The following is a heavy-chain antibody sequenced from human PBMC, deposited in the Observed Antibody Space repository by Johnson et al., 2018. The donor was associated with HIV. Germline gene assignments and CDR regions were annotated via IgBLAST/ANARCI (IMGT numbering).Heavy chain of an antibody. CDR2: IWYDGSNK. D-gene: IGHD6-13*01. CDR1: GFTFSSYG. Sequence: VQLVESGGGVVQPGRSLRLSCAASGFTFSSYGMHWVRQAPGKGLEWVAVIWYDGSNKYYADSVKGRFTISRDNAKNSLYLQMNSLRAEDTALYYCTRARYSSSWYNGDAFDIWGQGTMVTVSS. CDR3: TRARYSSSWYNGDAFDI. J-gene: IGHJ3*02. V-gene: IGHV3-33*01.